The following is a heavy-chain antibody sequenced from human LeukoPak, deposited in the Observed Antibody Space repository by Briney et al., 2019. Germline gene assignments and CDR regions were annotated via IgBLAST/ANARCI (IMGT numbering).Heavy chain of an antibody. CDR1: GGTFSSYA. Sequence: SVKVSSKASGGTFSSYAISWVRQAPGQGLEWMGGIIPIFGTANYAQKFQGRVTITADESTSTAYMELSSLRSEDTAVYYCARGTTVCTNGVCYEYDDAFDIWGQGTMVTVSS. CDR2: IIPIFGTA. D-gene: IGHD2-8*01. V-gene: IGHV1-69*13. J-gene: IGHJ3*02. CDR3: ARGTTVCTNGVCYEYDDAFDI.